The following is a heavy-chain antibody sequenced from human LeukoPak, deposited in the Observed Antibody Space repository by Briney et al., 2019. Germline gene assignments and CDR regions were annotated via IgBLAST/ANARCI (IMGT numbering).Heavy chain of an antibody. D-gene: IGHD2-2*01. Sequence: SETLSLTCAVYGGSFSGYYWSWIRQPPGKGLEWIGEINHSGSTNYNPSLKSRVTISVDTSKNQFSLKLSSVTAADTAVYYCARGGAVPAANTGYGMDVWGQGTTVTVSS. J-gene: IGHJ6*02. CDR3: ARGGAVPAANTGYGMDV. CDR1: GGSFSGYY. CDR2: INHSGST. V-gene: IGHV4-34*01.